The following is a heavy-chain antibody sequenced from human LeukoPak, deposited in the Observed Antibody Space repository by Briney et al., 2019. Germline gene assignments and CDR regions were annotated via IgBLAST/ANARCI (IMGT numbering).Heavy chain of an antibody. CDR2: ISYDGSNK. Sequence: GGSLRLSCAASGFTFSSYAMHWVRQAPGKGLGWVAVISYDGSNKYYADSVKGRFTISRDNSKNTLYLQMNSLRAEDTAVYYCARGKSSSSPFDYWGQGTLVTVSS. CDR3: ARGKSSSSPFDY. CDR1: GFTFSSYA. J-gene: IGHJ4*02. D-gene: IGHD6-6*01. V-gene: IGHV3-30*01.